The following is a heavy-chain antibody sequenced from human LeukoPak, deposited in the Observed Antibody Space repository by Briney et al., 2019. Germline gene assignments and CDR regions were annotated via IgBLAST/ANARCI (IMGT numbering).Heavy chain of an antibody. CDR3: AKDPGFFTVTTAGYFGY. V-gene: IGHV3-30*18. CDR1: GFTFSSYG. J-gene: IGHJ4*02. CDR2: ISYDGSNK. D-gene: IGHD4-17*01. Sequence: GGSLRLSCAASGFTFSSYGMHWVRQAPGKGLEWVAVISYDGSNKYYADSVKGRFTISRDNSKNTLYLQMNSLRAEDTAVYYCAKDPGFFTVTTAGYFGYWGQGTLVTVSS.